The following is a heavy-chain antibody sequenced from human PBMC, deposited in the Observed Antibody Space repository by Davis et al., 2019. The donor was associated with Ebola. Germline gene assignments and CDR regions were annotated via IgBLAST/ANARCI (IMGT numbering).Heavy chain of an antibody. V-gene: IGHV3-53*01. J-gene: IGHJ6*04. CDR3: ARDPSGGSGWSMGYYGMDV. CDR2: MYAVGNT. D-gene: IGHD6-19*01. CDR1: GFSVSANY. Sequence: GESLKISCAASGFSVSANYMIWVRQAPGKGLEWVSIMYAVGNTFYADSVKGRFTISRDNSKNTIYLQMNSLRAEDTAVYYCARDPSGGSGWSMGYYGMDVWGKGTTVTVSS.